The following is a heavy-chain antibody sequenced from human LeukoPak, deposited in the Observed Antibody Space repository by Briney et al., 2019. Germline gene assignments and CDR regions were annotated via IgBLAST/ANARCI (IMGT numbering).Heavy chain of an antibody. D-gene: IGHD3-3*01. J-gene: IGHJ4*02. Sequence: PGGSLRLSCAASGFTFSDYYMSWIRQAPGKGLEWVSYISSSGSTIYYADSVKGRFTISRDNSKNTLYLQMNSLRAEDTAVYYCAKGLLTYYDSHAFDYWGQGTLVTVSS. CDR1: GFTFSDYY. CDR3: AKGLLTYYDSHAFDY. CDR2: ISSSGSTI. V-gene: IGHV3-11*01.